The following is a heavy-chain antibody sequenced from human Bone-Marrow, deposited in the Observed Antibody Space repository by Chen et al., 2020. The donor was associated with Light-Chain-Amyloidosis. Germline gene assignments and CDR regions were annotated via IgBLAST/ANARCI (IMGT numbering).Heavy chain of an antibody. D-gene: IGHD2-8*01. CDR1: GFTFSCCS. J-gene: IGHJ5*02. CDR3: TSLYGGFDP. V-gene: IGHV3-7*01. Sequence: EVQLVESGGGLVQPGGSLRLSCAGSGFTFSCCSMSWVRQVPGKGPEWVANINEDGSKKDHVDSVKGRFTISRDNAKNSLYLQMNSLRAEDTAVYYCTSLYGGFDPWGQGTLVTVSS. CDR2: INEDGSKK.